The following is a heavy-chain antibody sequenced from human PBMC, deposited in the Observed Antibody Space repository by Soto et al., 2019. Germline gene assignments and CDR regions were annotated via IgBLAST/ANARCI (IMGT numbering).Heavy chain of an antibody. CDR2: ISSSSSTI. CDR1: GFTLSSYS. V-gene: IGHV3-48*01. J-gene: IGHJ4*02. Sequence: EVQLVESGGGLVQPGGSLRLSCAASGFTLSSYSMNWVRQAPGKGLEWVSYISSSSSTIYYADSVKGRFTISRDNAKNSLYLQMNSLRAEDTAVYYCARGRGLLVDYWGQGTLVTVSS. CDR3: ARGRGLLVDY. D-gene: IGHD3-10*01.